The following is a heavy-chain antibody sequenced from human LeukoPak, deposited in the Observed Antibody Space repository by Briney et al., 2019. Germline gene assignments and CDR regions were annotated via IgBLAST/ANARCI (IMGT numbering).Heavy chain of an antibody. CDR1: GFTFSSYS. D-gene: IGHD5-18*01. J-gene: IGHJ4*02. CDR2: ISSSSSYI. V-gene: IGHV3-21*01. Sequence: PGRSLRLSCAASGFTFSSYSMNWVRQAPGKGLEWVSSISSSSSYIYYADSVKGRFTISRDNAKNSLYLQMNSLRAEDTAVYYCARESGWIQLYTDYWGQGTLVTVSS. CDR3: ARESGWIQLYTDY.